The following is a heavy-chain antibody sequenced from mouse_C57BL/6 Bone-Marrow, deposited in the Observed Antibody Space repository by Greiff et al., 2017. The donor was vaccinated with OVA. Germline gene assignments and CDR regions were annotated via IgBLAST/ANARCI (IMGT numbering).Heavy chain of an antibody. J-gene: IGHJ2*01. Sequence: EVMLVESGGDLVKPGGSLKLSCAASGFTFSSYGMSLVRQTPDKRLEWVATISSGGSYTYYPASVKGRFTISRDNAKNTLYLQMSSLKSEDTAMYYCARHPYWGKGTTLTVSS. CDR3: ARHPY. CDR2: ISSGGSYT. CDR1: GFTFSSYG. V-gene: IGHV5-6*02.